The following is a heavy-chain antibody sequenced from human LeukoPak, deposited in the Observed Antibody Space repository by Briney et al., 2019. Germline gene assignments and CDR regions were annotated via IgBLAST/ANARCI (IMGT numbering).Heavy chain of an antibody. D-gene: IGHD6-19*01. CDR1: GFTFSSYA. Sequence: PGGSLRLSCAASGFTFSSYAMSWVRQAPGKGLEWVSVISGSGGSTFYADSVKGRFTISTDNSKNTLYLQMNSLRAEDTAVHYCAKGLSGSSGWYYFDYWGQGTLVTVSS. V-gene: IGHV3-23*01. CDR2: ISGSGGST. CDR3: AKGLSGSSGWYYFDY. J-gene: IGHJ4*02.